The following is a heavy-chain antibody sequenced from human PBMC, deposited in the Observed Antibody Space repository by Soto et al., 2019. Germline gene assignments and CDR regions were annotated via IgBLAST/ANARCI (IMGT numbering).Heavy chain of an antibody. D-gene: IGHD3-16*01. J-gene: IGHJ4*02. CDR2: IYYSGST. V-gene: IGHV4-61*01. CDR1: GGSVSSGSYY. CDR3: ARVVRGDGGYVWYSDY. Sequence: SETLSLTCTVSGGSVSSGSYYWSWIRQPPGKGLEWIGYIYYSGSTNYNPSLKSRVTISVDTSKNQFSLKLSSVTAADTAVYYCARVVRGDGGYVWYSDYWGQGTLVTVSS.